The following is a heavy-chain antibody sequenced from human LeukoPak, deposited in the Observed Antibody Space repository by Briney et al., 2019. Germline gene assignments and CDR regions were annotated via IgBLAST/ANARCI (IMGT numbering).Heavy chain of an antibody. V-gene: IGHV3-23*01. D-gene: IGHD1-26*01. J-gene: IGHJ4*02. CDR2: ISGSGGST. CDR1: GFTFSSYA. CDR3: AKDGKWELLTFDY. Sequence: GGSLRLSCAASGFTFSSYAMHWVRQAPGKGLEWVSAISGSGGSTYYADSVKGRFTISRDNSKNTLYLQMNSLRAEDTAVYYCAKDGKWELLTFDYWGQGTLVTVSS.